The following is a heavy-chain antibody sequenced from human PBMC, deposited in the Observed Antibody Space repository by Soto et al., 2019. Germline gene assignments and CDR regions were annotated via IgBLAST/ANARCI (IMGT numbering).Heavy chain of an antibody. V-gene: IGHV1-18*01. Sequence: ASVKVSCKGSGYTCTGYGISWVRQAPGQGLEWMGWISAYNGNTNYAQKLQGRVTMTTDTSTSTAYMELRSLRSDDTAVYYCATYSSSSYYYYGMDVWGQGTTVTVSS. CDR3: ATYSSSSYYYYGMDV. CDR1: GYTCTGYG. D-gene: IGHD6-6*01. J-gene: IGHJ6*02. CDR2: ISAYNGNT.